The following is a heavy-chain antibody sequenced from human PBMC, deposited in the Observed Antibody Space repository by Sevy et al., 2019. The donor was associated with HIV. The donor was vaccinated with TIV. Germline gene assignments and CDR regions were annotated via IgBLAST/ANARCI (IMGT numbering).Heavy chain of an antibody. V-gene: IGHV3-49*04. CDR3: TRWSGSQSIFDY. CDR2: FKSKIHGGTT. J-gene: IGHJ4*02. Sequence: GGSLRLSCTASGFIFGDYGMSWVRQAPGKGLEWIAFFKSKIHGGTTENAASVKGRFTISRDASKNIGYLQMSNLKTEDTAVYYCTRWSGSQSIFDYWGQGTLVTVSS. D-gene: IGHD1-26*01. CDR1: GFIFGDYG.